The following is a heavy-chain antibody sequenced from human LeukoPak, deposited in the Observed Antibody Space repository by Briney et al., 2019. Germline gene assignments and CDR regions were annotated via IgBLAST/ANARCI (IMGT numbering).Heavy chain of an antibody. CDR2: IIPIFGTA. J-gene: IGHJ4*02. CDR1: GYTFTSYG. Sequence: ASVKVSCKTSGYTFTSYGISWVRQAPGQGLEWMGGIIPIFGTANYAQKFQGRVTITADESTSTAYMELSSLRSEDTAVYYCARTDYGDRLFDYWGQGTLVTVSS. D-gene: IGHD4-17*01. V-gene: IGHV1-69*13. CDR3: ARTDYGDRLFDY.